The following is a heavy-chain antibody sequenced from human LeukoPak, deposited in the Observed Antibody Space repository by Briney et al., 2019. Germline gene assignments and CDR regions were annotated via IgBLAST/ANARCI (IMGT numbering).Heavy chain of an antibody. V-gene: IGHV3-21*01. D-gene: IGHD1-14*01. CDR3: VRDLVGIYRYFDL. Sequence: PGGSLRLSCAASGFTFSSYSMNWVRQAPGKGLEWVSSISSSSSYIYYADSVKGRFTISRDNAKNSLYLQMNSLRAEDTAVYYCVRDLVGIYRYFDLWGRGTLVTVSS. CDR2: ISSSSSYI. CDR1: GFTFSSYS. J-gene: IGHJ2*01.